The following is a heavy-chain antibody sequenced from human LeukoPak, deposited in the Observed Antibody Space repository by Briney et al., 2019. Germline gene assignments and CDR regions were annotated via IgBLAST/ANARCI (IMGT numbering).Heavy chain of an antibody. D-gene: IGHD3-10*01. V-gene: IGHV3-21*01. CDR2: ISSGSGYI. Sequence: GGSLRLSCAASGFASSGYTLNWVRQAPGKGLEWVSSISSGSGYIYYADSVKGRFTISRDNAKTSLYLQMNSLRAEDTAVYYCARDGEGTSLSFFDYWGLGTLVTVSA. J-gene: IGHJ4*02. CDR3: ARDGEGTSLSFFDY. CDR1: GFASSGYT.